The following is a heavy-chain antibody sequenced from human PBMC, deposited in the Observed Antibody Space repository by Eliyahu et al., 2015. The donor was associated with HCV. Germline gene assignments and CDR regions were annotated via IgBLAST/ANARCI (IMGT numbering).Heavy chain of an antibody. D-gene: IGHD6-19*01. Sequence: EVQMVESGGGLVQPGRSLRLSCAASGFTFDDYAMHWVRQGPGKGLEWVSGISWNSGNIGYGDSVKGRFTISRDNAKNSLYLQMNSLRAEDTALYYCVKDWVLGLPPPPYSSGWYAFDYWGQGTLVTVSS. CDR1: GFTFDDYA. CDR3: VKDWVLGLPPPPYSSGWYAFDY. V-gene: IGHV3-9*01. J-gene: IGHJ4*02. CDR2: ISWNSGNI.